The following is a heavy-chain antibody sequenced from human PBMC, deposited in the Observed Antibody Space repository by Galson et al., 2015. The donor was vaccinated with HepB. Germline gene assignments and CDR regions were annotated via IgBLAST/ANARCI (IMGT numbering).Heavy chain of an antibody. CDR2: ISYDGSNK. CDR3: ARASLRDYPEAFDI. D-gene: IGHD4-11*01. J-gene: IGHJ3*02. CDR1: GFTFSSYA. V-gene: IGHV3-30*04. Sequence: SLRLSCAASGFTFSSYAMHWVRQAPGKGLEWVAVISYDGSNKYYADSVKGRFTISRDNSKNTLYLQMNSLRAEDTAVYYCARASLRDYPEAFDIWGQGTMVTVSS.